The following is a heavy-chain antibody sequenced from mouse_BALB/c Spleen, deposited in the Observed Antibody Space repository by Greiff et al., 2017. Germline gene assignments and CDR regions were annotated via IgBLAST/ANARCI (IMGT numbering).Heavy chain of an antibody. CDR2: ISSGGSYT. V-gene: IGHV5-9-4*01. D-gene: IGHD1-1*01. Sequence: EVKLMESGGGLVKPGGSLKLSCAASGFTFSSYAMSWVRQSPEKRLEWVAEISSGGSYTYYPDTVTGRFTISRDNAKNTLYLEMSSLRSEDTAMYYCARDNYGTPGDAMDYWGQGTSVTVSS. CDR3: ARDNYGTPGDAMDY. CDR1: GFTFSSYA. J-gene: IGHJ4*01.